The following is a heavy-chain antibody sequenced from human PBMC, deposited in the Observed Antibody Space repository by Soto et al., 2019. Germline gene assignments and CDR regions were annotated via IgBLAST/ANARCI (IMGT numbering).Heavy chain of an antibody. CDR3: AIEYCSGGSGPLYYGMDG. CDR1: GYTFTSYA. Sequence: QVQLVQSGAEVKKPGASVKVSCKASGYTFTSYAMHWVRQAPGQRLEWMGWINAGNGNTKYSQKFQGRVTMTRDTSASTEYLELSSLSSDDTAVSYCAIEYCSGGSGPLYYGMDGGGHGTTGTVSS. D-gene: IGHD2-15*01. CDR2: INAGNGNT. J-gene: IGHJ6*02. V-gene: IGHV1-3*01.